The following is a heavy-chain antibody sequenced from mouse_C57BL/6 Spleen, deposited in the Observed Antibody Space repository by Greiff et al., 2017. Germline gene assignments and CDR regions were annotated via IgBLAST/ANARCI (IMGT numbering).Heavy chain of an antibody. D-gene: IGHD3-3*01. J-gene: IGHJ3*01. Sequence: QVQLKQSGPELVKPGASVKISCKASGYAFSSSWMNWVKQRPGKGLEWIGRFYPGDGDTNYNGQFKGKATLTADKSSSTAYMQLSSLTSEDSAVYFCAREKGDVWFAYWGQGTLVTVSA. CDR2: FYPGDGDT. V-gene: IGHV1-82*01. CDR3: AREKGDVWFAY. CDR1: GYAFSSSW.